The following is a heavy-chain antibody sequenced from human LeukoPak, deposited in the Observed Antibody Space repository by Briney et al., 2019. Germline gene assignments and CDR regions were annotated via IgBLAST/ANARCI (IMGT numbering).Heavy chain of an antibody. CDR3: ASGIQWLRY. CDR1: GFTFSSYW. CDR2: IYSGGST. Sequence: GGSLRLSCAASGFTFSSYWMHWVRQAPGKGLEWVSVIYSGGSTYYADSVKGRFTISRDNSKNTLYLQMNSLRAEDTAVYYCASGIQWLRYWGQGTLVTVSS. V-gene: IGHV3-66*01. J-gene: IGHJ4*02. D-gene: IGHD6-19*01.